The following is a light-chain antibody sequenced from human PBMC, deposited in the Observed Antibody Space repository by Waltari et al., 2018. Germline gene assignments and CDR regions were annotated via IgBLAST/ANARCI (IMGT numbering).Light chain of an antibody. CDR3: QQYKSYPYT. CDR2: NTY. CDR1: QEIGKS. V-gene: IGKV1-16*02. J-gene: IGKJ2*01. Sequence: DIQLTQSPSSLYASVGDRVTITCRASQEIGKSLTWFQQKPGKAPKSLIYNTYILQSGVPSKFSGSGTGTDFTLTISSLQPEDFATYYCQQYKSYPYTFGQGTNLETK.